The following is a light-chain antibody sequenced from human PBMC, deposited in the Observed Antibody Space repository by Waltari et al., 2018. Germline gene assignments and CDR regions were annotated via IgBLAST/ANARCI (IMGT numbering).Light chain of an antibody. V-gene: IGLV3-19*01. CDR2: GKN. CDR3: HSRDSSGDVL. Sequence: SSELTQDPAVSVALGQTVRTTCQGDSLRTYYVSWFHQKPGQAPALVLYGKNNRPSGIPDRFSASSSGSTASLTIIGAQAEDEADYYCHSRDSSGDVLIGGGTKLTVV. CDR1: SLRTYY. J-gene: IGLJ2*01.